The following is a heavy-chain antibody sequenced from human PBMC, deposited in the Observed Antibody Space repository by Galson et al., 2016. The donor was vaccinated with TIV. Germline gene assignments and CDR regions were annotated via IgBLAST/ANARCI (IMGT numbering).Heavy chain of an antibody. J-gene: IGHJ4*02. CDR1: GGTFSNNG. CDR2: IIPILGIT. V-gene: IGHV1-69*04. Sequence: SVKVSCKASGGTFSNNGISWVRQAPGRGLEWMGRIIPILGITNYAQKFQGRVTITADKSTSTAYMELSSLRSDDTAMYYCANLGGSCSGAHCYPRDFDHWGQGTLVTVSS. D-gene: IGHD2-15*01. CDR3: ANLGGSCSGAHCYPRDFDH.